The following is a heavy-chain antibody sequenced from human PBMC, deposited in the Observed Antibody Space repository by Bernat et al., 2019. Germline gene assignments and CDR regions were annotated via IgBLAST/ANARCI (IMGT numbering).Heavy chain of an antibody. V-gene: IGHV1-58*01. CDR1: GFTFTSSA. CDR3: AEGYYYGSGSYYIPDY. D-gene: IGHD3-10*01. Sequence: QMQLVQSGPEVKKPGTSVKVSCKASGFTFTSSAVQWVRQARGQRLEWLGWIVVGSGNTNYAQKFQERVTITGDMSTSTAYMELRNLRSEDTAVYYCAEGYYYGSGSYYIPDYWGQGTLVTVSS. CDR2: IVVGSGNT. J-gene: IGHJ4*02.